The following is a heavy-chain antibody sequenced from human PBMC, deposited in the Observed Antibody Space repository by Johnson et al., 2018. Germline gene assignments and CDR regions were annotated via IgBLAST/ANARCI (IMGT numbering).Heavy chain of an antibody. V-gene: IGHV3-23*01. Sequence: VQLQESGGGLVQPGGSLRLSCAASGFTFNNYAMSLVRQAPGKGLEWVSVISDSGGSTDYVDSVRGRFTIPSGNSNNPLYLQMNSLRAEDTAVYYCAKSLVQGRAIFGVATGYYMDVWGEGTTVTVSS. D-gene: IGHD3-3*01. CDR3: AKSLVQGRAIFGVATGYYMDV. CDR1: GFTFNNYA. CDR2: ISDSGGST. J-gene: IGHJ6*03.